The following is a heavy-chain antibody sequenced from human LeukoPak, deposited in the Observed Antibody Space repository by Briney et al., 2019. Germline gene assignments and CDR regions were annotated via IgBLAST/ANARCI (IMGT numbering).Heavy chain of an antibody. J-gene: IGHJ4*02. D-gene: IGHD4-11*01. V-gene: IGHV4-39*01. CDR2: IYYSGST. CDR3: VSSNWLRDANFDC. CDR1: GGSISSSSYY. Sequence: SETLSLTCTVSGGSISSSSYYWGWIRQPPGKGLEWIGSIYYSGSTYYNPSLKSRVTISVDTSKNQFSLKLRSVTAADTAVYFCVSSNWLRDANFDCWGQGTLVTVSS.